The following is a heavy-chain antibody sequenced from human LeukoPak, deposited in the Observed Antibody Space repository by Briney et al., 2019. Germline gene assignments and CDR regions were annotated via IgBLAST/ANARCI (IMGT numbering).Heavy chain of an antibody. CDR1: GGSISSGGYY. V-gene: IGHV4-30-2*01. J-gene: IGHJ5*02. CDR2: IYHSGST. CDR3: ARLYTPASGIDP. D-gene: IGHD4-11*01. Sequence: SETLSLTCTVSGGSISSGGYYWSWIRQPPGKGLEWIGYIYHSGSTYYNPSLKSRVTISVDRSKNQFSLKLSSVTAADTAVYYCARLYTPASGIDPWGQGTLVTVSS.